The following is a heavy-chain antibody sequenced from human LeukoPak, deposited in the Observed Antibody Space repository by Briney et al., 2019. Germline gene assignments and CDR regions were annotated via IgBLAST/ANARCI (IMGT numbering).Heavy chain of an antibody. D-gene: IGHD6-13*01. J-gene: IGHJ5*02. CDR3: ARDRAPAGTVWFGP. CDR1: GFTFSSYA. CDR2: ITTSSSYI. Sequence: SGGSLRLSCAASGFTFSSYAMNWVRQAPGKGLEWVSSITTSSSYIYYADSAKGRFTISRDDAKNSLHLQMNSLRAEDTAVYYCARDRAPAGTVWFGPWGQGTLVTVSS. V-gene: IGHV3-21*01.